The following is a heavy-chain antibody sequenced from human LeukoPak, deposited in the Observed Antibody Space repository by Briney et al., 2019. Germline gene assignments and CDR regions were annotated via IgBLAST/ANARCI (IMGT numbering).Heavy chain of an antibody. CDR2: IYYSGST. D-gene: IGHD2-2*01. CDR1: GGSISSYY. J-gene: IGHJ6*03. V-gene: IGHV4-59*01. Sequence: SETLSLTCTVSGGSISSYYWSWIRQPPGKGLEWIGYIYYSGSTNYNPSLKSRVTISVDTSKNQFSLKLSSVTAADTAVYYCARVQDCSGTSCLYYYYYMDVWGKGTTVTVSS. CDR3: ARVQDCSGTSCLYYYYYMDV.